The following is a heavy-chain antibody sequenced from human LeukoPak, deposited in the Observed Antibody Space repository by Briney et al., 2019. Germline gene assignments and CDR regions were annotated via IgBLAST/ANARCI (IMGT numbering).Heavy chain of an antibody. Sequence: SETLSLTCTVSGGSISSYYWSWIRQPLGKGLEWIGYIYYSGSTNYNPSLKSRVTISVDTSKNQFSLKLSSVTAADTAVYYCARVYSGSYLGYAFDIWGQGTMVTVSS. J-gene: IGHJ3*02. D-gene: IGHD1-26*01. CDR2: IYYSGST. CDR3: ARVYSGSYLGYAFDI. V-gene: IGHV4-59*01. CDR1: GGSISSYY.